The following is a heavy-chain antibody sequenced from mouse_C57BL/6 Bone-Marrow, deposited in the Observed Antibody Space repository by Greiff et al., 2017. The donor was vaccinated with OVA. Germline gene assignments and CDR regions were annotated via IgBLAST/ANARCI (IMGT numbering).Heavy chain of an antibody. J-gene: IGHJ3*01. Sequence: VQLQQSGAELARPGASVKLSCKASGYTFTSYGISWVKQRTGQGLEWIGEIYPRSGNTYYNEKFKGKAALTADKSSSTAYMELRSLTSEDSAVYVCAREDLFITTVVAPPGFAYWGQGTLVTVSA. CDR3: AREDLFITTVVAPPGFAY. V-gene: IGHV1-81*01. CDR1: GYTFTSYG. D-gene: IGHD1-1*01. CDR2: IYPRSGNT.